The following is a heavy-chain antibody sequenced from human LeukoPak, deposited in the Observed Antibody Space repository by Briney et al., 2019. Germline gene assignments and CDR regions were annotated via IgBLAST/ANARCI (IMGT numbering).Heavy chain of an antibody. V-gene: IGHV4-59*01. CDR2: IYYSGST. CDR3: ARDRPTISYYYGSGSYGANWFDP. CDR1: GGSISSYY. Sequence: SETLSLTCTVSGGSISSYYWSWIRQPPGKGLEWIGYIYYSGSTNYNPSLKSRVTISVDTSKNQFSLKLSSVTAADTAVYYCARDRPTISYYYGSGSYGANWFDPWGQGTLVTVSS. D-gene: IGHD3-10*01. J-gene: IGHJ5*02.